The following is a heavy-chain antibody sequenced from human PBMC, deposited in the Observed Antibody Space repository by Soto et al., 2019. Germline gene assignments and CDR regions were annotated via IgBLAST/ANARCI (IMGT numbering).Heavy chain of an antibody. D-gene: IGHD3-22*01. J-gene: IGHJ5*02. Sequence: QLLLQESGPGLVKPSETLSLTCTVSGGSILDSTYYWAWIRQSPGKGLEWIGTIFYSGGTFYTPSPXXXVXXSVDTSNNQCSLKLSSVTAADTAVYYCARQASGYSYGWFDPWGQGTLVTVSS. CDR1: GGSILDSTYY. CDR3: ARQASGYSYGWFDP. V-gene: IGHV4-39*01. CDR2: IFYSGGT.